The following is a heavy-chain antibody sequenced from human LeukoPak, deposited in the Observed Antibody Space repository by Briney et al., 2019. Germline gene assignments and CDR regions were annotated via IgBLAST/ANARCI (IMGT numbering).Heavy chain of an antibody. D-gene: IGHD2-2*01. CDR1: GHTLTELS. CDR3: ATAVHCSSTSCPDY. Sequence: ASVKVSCKVSGHTLTELSMHWVRQAPGKGLEWMGGFDPEDGETIYAQKFQGRVTMTEDTSTDTAYMELSSLRSEDTAVYYCATAVHCSSTSCPDYWGQGTLVTVSS. J-gene: IGHJ4*02. V-gene: IGHV1-24*01. CDR2: FDPEDGET.